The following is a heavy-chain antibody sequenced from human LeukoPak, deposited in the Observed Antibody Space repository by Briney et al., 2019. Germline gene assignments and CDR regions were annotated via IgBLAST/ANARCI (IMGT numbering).Heavy chain of an antibody. CDR2: ISSSSYI. J-gene: IGHJ4*02. Sequence: GGSLRLSCAASGFTFSSYSMNWVRQAPGKGLEWVSSISSSSYIYYADSVKGRFTISRDNAKNSLYLQMNSLRAEDTAVYYCASGVSFYLFDYWGQGTLVTVSS. CDR3: ASGVSFYLFDY. D-gene: IGHD1-26*01. CDR1: GFTFSSYS. V-gene: IGHV3-21*01.